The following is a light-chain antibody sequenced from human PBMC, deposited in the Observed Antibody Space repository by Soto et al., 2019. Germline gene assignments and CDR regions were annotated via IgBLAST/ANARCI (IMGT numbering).Light chain of an antibody. CDR1: SSDVGGYNY. CDR3: SSYAASTYV. J-gene: IGLJ1*01. Sequence: QSALTQPPSASGSPGQSVTISCTGTSSDVGGYNYVSWYQQHPGKAPKLIIYEVSKRPSGVPDRFFGSKSGNTASLTVSGLQTEDEADYYCSSYAASTYVFGTGTKVTVL. CDR2: EVS. V-gene: IGLV2-8*01.